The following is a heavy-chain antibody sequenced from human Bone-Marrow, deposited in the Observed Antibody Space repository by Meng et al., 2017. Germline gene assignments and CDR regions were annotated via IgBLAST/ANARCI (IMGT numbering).Heavy chain of an antibody. CDR3: TREGMSATSDY. V-gene: IGHV3-66*01. D-gene: IGHD1-1*01. J-gene: IGHJ4*02. Sequence: EVQLVESGGGLVQPGGSLRLSCAASGFTVSSNYMNWVRQAPGKGLEWVSVIYSGGSTYYADSVKGRFTISRDNSKNTLYLQMNSLRAEDSAVYYCTREGMSATSDYWGQGTLVTVSS. CDR2: IYSGGST. CDR1: GFTVSSNY.